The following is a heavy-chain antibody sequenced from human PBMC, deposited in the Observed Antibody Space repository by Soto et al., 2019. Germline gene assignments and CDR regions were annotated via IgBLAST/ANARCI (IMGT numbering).Heavy chain of an antibody. D-gene: IGHD3-10*01. Sequence: QVHLEQSGTEVKKAGGTVTVSCKASGYTFTSYGVSWVRQAPGQGLELMGWISTYSGDTKFAQKFQARVTLTTDTSTSIVYMELRSLTSDDTAGYYCAREHHYSCRSYGMENWGHGTKVIASS. CDR1: GYTFTSYG. CDR2: ISTYSGDT. J-gene: IGHJ6*02. CDR3: AREHHYSCRSYGMEN. V-gene: IGHV1-18*04.